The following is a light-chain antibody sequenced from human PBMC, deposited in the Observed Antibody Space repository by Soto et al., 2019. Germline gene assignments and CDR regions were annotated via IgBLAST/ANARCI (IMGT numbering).Light chain of an antibody. CDR1: QSVLYSSNNKNY. J-gene: IGKJ3*01. V-gene: IGKV4-1*01. CDR3: QQYYSTPVT. Sequence: DIVMTQSPDSLAVSLGERATINCKSSQSVLYSSNNKNYLAWYQQKPGQPPNLLIYWASTRESGVPDRFSGSGSGTDFTLTISSLQAEDVAVYYCQQYYSTPVTFGPGTKVYIK. CDR2: WAS.